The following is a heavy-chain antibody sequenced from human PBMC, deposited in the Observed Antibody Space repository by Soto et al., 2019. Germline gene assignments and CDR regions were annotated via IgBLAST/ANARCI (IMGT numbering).Heavy chain of an antibody. CDR1: GYTFTRYY. CDR2: INPNSGGT. Sequence: ASVKVSCKASGYTFTRYYMHWVRQAPGQGLAWMGWINPNSGGTNYAQKFQGRVTMTRDTSISTAYMELSRLRSDDTAVYYCARASPPLNYYDSSGYYYLFDYWGQGTLVTVSS. D-gene: IGHD3-22*01. J-gene: IGHJ4*02. V-gene: IGHV1-2*02. CDR3: ARASPPLNYYDSSGYYYLFDY.